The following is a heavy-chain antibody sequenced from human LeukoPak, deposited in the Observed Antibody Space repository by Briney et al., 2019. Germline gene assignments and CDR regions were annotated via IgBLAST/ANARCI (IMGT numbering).Heavy chain of an antibody. J-gene: IGHJ4*02. CDR1: GFTFSSYS. Sequence: GGSLRLSCAASGFTFSSYSMNWVRQAPGKGLEWVSSISSSSSYIYYADSVKGRFTISRDNAKNSLYLQMNSLRAEDTAVYYCARDWRYCSSTSCYTGGYRGQGTLVTVSS. V-gene: IGHV3-21*01. CDR3: ARDWRYCSSTSCYTGGY. CDR2: ISSSSSYI. D-gene: IGHD2-2*02.